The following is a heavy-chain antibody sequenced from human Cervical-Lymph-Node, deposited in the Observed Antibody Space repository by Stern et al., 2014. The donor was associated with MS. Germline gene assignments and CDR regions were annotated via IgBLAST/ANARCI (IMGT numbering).Heavy chain of an antibody. V-gene: IGHV1-69*15. CDR2: IIPIFGAT. J-gene: IGHJ4*02. CDR3: ARGPAARPDY. Sequence: DQLVESGAEVKRPGSSVTVSCKTSGGTSNSYTISWVRQAPGQGLEWLGKIIPIFGATDYAQKFQDRLTITADESTATVYMELSSLTSDDTAVYYCARGPAARPDYWAQGTLVTVSS. D-gene: IGHD6-6*01. CDR1: GGTSNSYT.